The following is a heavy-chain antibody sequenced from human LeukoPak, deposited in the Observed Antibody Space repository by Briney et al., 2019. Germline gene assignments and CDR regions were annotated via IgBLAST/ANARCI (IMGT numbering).Heavy chain of an antibody. V-gene: IGHV3-43D*03. Sequence: GGSLRLSCAASGFTFDDYTMHWVRQAPGKGLEWVSLISWDGGSTYYADSVKGRFTISRDNSKNSLYLQMNSLRAEDTALYYCAKFSLPDATGPLQGYFDYWGQGTLVTVSS. J-gene: IGHJ4*02. CDR3: AKFSLPDATGPLQGYFDY. CDR2: ISWDGGST. D-gene: IGHD4-17*01. CDR1: GFTFDDYT.